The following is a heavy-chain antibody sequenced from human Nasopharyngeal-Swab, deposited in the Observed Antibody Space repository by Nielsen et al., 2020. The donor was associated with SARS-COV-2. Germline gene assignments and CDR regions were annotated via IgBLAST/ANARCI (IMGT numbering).Heavy chain of an antibody. V-gene: IGHV3-21*01. CDR3: ARDEKLAYGMDV. CDR2: ISSSSSYI. J-gene: IGHJ6*02. CDR1: GFTFSSYS. D-gene: IGHD6-6*01. Sequence: GESLKISCAASGFTFSSYSLNWVRQAPGKGLEWVSSISSSSSYIYYADSVKGRFTISRDNAKNSLYLQMNSLRAEDTAVYYCARDEKLAYGMDVWGQGTTVTVSS.